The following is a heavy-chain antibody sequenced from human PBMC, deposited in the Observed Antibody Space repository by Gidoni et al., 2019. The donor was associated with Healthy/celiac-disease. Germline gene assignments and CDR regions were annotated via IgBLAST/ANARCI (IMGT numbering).Heavy chain of an antibody. J-gene: IGHJ5*02. CDR1: GFTFSSYS. CDR2: ISSSSSYI. CDR3: ARGGFLAAAGTDWFDP. Sequence: CAASGFTFSSYSINWVRQAPGKGLEWVSSISSSSSYIYYADSVKGRFTISRDNAKNSLYLQMNSLRAEDTAVYYCARGGFLAAAGTDWFDPWGQGTLVTVSS. D-gene: IGHD6-13*01. V-gene: IGHV3-21*01.